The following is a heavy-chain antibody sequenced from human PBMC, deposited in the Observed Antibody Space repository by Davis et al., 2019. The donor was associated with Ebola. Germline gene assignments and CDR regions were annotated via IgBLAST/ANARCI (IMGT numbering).Heavy chain of an antibody. CDR3: ARGTHYAHDY. J-gene: IGHJ4*02. CDR2: TNSDGSIT. D-gene: IGHD2-2*01. Sequence: GESLKTSCAASGFTFSSNWMHWVRQAPGKGLVWVSRTNSDGSITSYADSVKGRFTISRDNAKNTLYLQMNSLRDEDTAVYYCARGTHYAHDYWGQGTLVTVSS. V-gene: IGHV3-74*01. CDR1: GFTFSSNW.